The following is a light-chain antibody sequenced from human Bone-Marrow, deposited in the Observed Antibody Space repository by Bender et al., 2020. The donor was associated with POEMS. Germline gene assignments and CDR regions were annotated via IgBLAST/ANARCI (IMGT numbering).Light chain of an antibody. J-gene: IGLJ2*01. CDR2: EAN. CDR1: NTDIGTYYD. CDR3: CLYAGYRSP. V-gene: IGLV2-23*01. Sequence: QSALTQPASVSGSPGQSITISCTGTNTDIGTYYDDVSWYQQLPGKAPQLIIYEANKRPPGVSDRFSGSKSGNSAALTISALQAEDEADYYCCLYAGYRSPFGGGTKLTVL.